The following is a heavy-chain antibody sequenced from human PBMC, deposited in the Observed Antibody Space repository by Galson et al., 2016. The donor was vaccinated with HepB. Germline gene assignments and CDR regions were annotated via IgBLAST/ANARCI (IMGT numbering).Heavy chain of an antibody. J-gene: IGHJ3*01. Sequence: SLRLSCAASGFIFGACSMTWVRQAPGKGLEWISYIDTSLGSLWYADSVKGRLTISRDNAKNSLYLQMSSLRDDDTAVYYCVRDHFYAFDLWGHETMVTVSS. CDR3: VRDHFYAFDL. CDR2: IDTSLGSL. D-gene: IGHD2/OR15-2a*01. CDR1: GFIFGACS. V-gene: IGHV3-48*02.